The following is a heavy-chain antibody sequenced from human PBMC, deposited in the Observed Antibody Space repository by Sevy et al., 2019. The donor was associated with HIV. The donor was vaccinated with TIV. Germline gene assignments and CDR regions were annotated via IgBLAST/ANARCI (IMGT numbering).Heavy chain of an antibody. J-gene: IGHJ6*02. CDR3: ARGLAALPGYYYGMDV. CDR1: GFTFGSYG. V-gene: IGHV3-30*03. D-gene: IGHD6-6*01. CDR2: ILYDGSNK. Sequence: GGSLRLSCAASGFTFGSYGMHWVRQAPGKGLEWVAVILYDGSNKYYADSVKGRFTISRDNSKNTLYLQMNSLRAGDTAVYYCARGLAALPGYYYGMDVWGQGTAVTVSS.